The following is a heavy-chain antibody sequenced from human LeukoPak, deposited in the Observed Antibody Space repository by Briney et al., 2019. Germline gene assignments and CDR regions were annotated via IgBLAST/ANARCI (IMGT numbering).Heavy chain of an antibody. CDR1: VYTFTSYG. Sequence: ASVTVSCQASVYTFTSYGFSLVRQAPGQGLEWMGWISAYNGDTNYLLKLQGRVTMTTHTSTSTAYMELRSLRSDDTAVYYCARGGPAPHRITLIVVASSTDAFDIWGQGTMVTVSS. D-gene: IGHD3-22*01. CDR3: ARGGPAPHRITLIVVASSTDAFDI. V-gene: IGHV1-18*01. CDR2: ISAYNGDT. J-gene: IGHJ3*02.